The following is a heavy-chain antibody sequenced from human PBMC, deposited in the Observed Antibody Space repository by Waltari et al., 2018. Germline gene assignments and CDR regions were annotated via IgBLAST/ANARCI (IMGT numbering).Heavy chain of an antibody. CDR2: IYYSGST. Sequence: QVQLQESGPGLVKPSETLSLTCTVPGGSISSYYWSWLRQPPGKGLEWIGYIYYSGSTNYNPSLKSRVTISVDTSKNQFSLKLSSVTAADTAVYYCARDSGYDSSGYRRPWFDPWGQGTLVTVSS. J-gene: IGHJ5*02. D-gene: IGHD3-22*01. CDR3: ARDSGYDSSGYRRPWFDP. V-gene: IGHV4-59*01. CDR1: GGSISSYY.